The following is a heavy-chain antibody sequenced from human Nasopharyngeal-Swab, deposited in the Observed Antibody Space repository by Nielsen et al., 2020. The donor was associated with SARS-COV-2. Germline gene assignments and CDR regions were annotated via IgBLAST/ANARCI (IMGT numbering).Heavy chain of an antibody. Sequence: GESLKISCVASGFTFSSYAMSWVRQAPGKGLEWVSAISGSGGSTYYADSVKGRFTISRDNSKNTLYLQMNSLRAEDTAVYYCAKGTGGYQLLYFDYWGQGTLVTVSS. J-gene: IGHJ4*02. CDR2: ISGSGGST. V-gene: IGHV3-23*01. D-gene: IGHD2-2*01. CDR3: AKGTGGYQLLYFDY. CDR1: GFTFSSYA.